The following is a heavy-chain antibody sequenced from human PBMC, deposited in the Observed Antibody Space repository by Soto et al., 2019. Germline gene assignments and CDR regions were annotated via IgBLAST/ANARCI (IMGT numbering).Heavy chain of an antibody. CDR2: ISGSGGTT. CDR1: GFTFSSYA. Sequence: WGSLRLSCAASGFTFSSYAMTWVRQAPGKGLEWVSSISGSGGTTFYVDSVKGRFTISRDNSKNTLYLQMNSLRVEDTAVYYCVVISPYSSSSHWGQGTLVTVSS. D-gene: IGHD6-6*01. J-gene: IGHJ4*02. CDR3: VVISPYSSSSH. V-gene: IGHV3-23*01.